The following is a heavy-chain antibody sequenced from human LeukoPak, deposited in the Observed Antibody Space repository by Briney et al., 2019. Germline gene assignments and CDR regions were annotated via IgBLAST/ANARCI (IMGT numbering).Heavy chain of an antibody. Sequence: ASVKVSCKASGYTFTGYYMHRVRQAPGQGLEWMGRINPNSGGTNYAQKFQGRVTMTRDTSISTAYMELSRLRSDDTAVYYCARRRKYCSSTSCYSADGFDYWGQGTLVTVSS. CDR1: GYTFTGYY. D-gene: IGHD2-2*01. J-gene: IGHJ4*02. V-gene: IGHV1-2*06. CDR3: ARRRKYCSSTSCYSADGFDY. CDR2: INPNSGGT.